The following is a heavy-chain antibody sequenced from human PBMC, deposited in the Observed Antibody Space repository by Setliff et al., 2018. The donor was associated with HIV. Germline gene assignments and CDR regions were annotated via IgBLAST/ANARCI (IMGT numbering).Heavy chain of an antibody. V-gene: IGHV4-59*08. Sequence: PSETLSLTCSVSGASIRGHYWSWIRQSPGKGLESIGNIYYSGNTNYNPSFKSRVTISVDTSKNQFSLRVNSVTAADTAVYYCARSLVPSGYYYGRHAFDIWGQGTKVTVSS. D-gene: IGHD3-22*01. J-gene: IGHJ3*02. CDR3: ARSLVPSGYYYGRHAFDI. CDR1: GASIRGHY. CDR2: IYYSGNT.